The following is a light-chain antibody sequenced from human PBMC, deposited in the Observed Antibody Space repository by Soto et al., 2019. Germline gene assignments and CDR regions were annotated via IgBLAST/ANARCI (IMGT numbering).Light chain of an antibody. CDR2: DNN. J-gene: IGLJ1*01. V-gene: IGLV1-51*01. Sequence: QSVLTQPPSVSAAPGQTVTISCSGSSSNIGNNFVSWYQQLPGTAPKLLIYDNNKRPSGIPDRFSGSKSGTSATLGITGLQTGDDADYYCGTWDSSLSAFYVFGTGTKLTVL. CDR1: SSNIGNNF. CDR3: GTWDSSLSAFYV.